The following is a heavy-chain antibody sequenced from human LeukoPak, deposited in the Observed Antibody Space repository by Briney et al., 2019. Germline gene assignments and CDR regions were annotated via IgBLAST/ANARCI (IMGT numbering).Heavy chain of an antibody. Sequence: ASVKVSCKASGYTFTSYAMHWVRQAPGQRLEWMGWINAGNGNTKYSQKFQGRVTITRDTSASTAYMELSSLRSEDTAVYYCARRAAAGGQPFDYWGQGTLVTVSS. J-gene: IGHJ4*02. CDR3: ARRAAAGGQPFDY. V-gene: IGHV1-3*01. CDR1: GYTFTSYA. CDR2: INAGNGNT. D-gene: IGHD6-13*01.